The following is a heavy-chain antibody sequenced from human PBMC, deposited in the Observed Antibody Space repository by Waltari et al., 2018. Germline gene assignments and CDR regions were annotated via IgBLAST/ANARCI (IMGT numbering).Heavy chain of an antibody. J-gene: IGHJ4*02. D-gene: IGHD1-20*01. V-gene: IGHV3-48*03. CDR2: IGGTT. CDR1: GFSFSSYE. CDR3: ARDSGTCRGDNCNHFDY. Sequence: EVQLVESGGGLAQPGGSLTLSCVASGFSFSSYEMNWVRQAPGKGLEWISYIGGTTHYADSVKGRFTISRDNAKNSLYLQMNSLSAEDTAVYYCARDSGTCRGDNCNHFDYWGPGTLVTVSS.